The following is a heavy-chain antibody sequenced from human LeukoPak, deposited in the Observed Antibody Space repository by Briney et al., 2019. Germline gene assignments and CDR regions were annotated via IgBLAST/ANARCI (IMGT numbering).Heavy chain of an antibody. D-gene: IGHD1-26*01. J-gene: IGHJ4*02. CDR2: INHSGST. CDR1: GGSFSGYY. V-gene: IGHV4-34*01. CDR3: ARDLLADGSYLGDYYFDY. Sequence: PSETLSLTCAVYGGSFSGYYWSWIRQPPGKGLEWIGEINHSGSTNYNPSLKSRVTISVDTSKNQFSLKLSSVTAADTAVYYCARDLLADGSYLGDYYFDYWGQGTLVTVSS.